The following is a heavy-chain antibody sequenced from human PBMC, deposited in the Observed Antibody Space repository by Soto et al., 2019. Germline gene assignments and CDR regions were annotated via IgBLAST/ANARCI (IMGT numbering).Heavy chain of an antibody. D-gene: IGHD5-12*01. J-gene: IGHJ4*02. CDR1: GGAISSSSYY. CDR2: IYYSGST. V-gene: IGHV4-39*01. Sequence: PSETRSLTCTVSGGAISSSSYYWGWIRQPPGKGLEWIGSIYYSGSTYYNPSLKSRVTISVDTSKNQFSLKLSSVTAADTAVYYCARQGGIVASFDYWGQGTLVTVSS. CDR3: ARQGGIVASFDY.